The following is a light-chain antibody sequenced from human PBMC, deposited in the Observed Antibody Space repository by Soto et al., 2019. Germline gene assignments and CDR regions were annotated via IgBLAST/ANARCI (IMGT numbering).Light chain of an antibody. V-gene: IGLV2-14*01. Sequence: QSALTQPASVSGSPGQSITTSCTGTSSYVGAYNYVSWYQQYPGKAPKLMIYDVSNRPSGVSNRFSGSKSGNTASLTISGLQAEDEADYYCSSYTNSNTLVFGSGTKVTVL. CDR2: DVS. J-gene: IGLJ1*01. CDR1: SSYVGAYNY. CDR3: SSYTNSNTLV.